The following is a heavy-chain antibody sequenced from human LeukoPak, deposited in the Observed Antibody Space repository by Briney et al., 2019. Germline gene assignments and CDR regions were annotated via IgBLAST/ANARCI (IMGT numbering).Heavy chain of an antibody. V-gene: IGHV4-30-4*01. D-gene: IGHD6-13*01. CDR1: GGSISSGDYY. CDR2: IYYSGST. CDR3: ARALAAAPDY. J-gene: IGHJ4*02. Sequence: SETLSLTCTVSGGSISSGDYYWSWIRQPPGKGLEWIGYIYYSGSTYYNPSLKSRVTISVDTSKNQFSLKLSSVTAADTAAYYCARALAAAPDYWGQGTLVTVSS.